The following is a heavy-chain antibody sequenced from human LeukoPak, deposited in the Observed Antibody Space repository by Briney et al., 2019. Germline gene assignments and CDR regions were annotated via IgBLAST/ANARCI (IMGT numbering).Heavy chain of an antibody. V-gene: IGHV2-5*02. D-gene: IGHD3-10*01. Sequence: SGPTLVKPTQTLTLTCTFSGFSLSTSGVGVGWIRQPPGKALEWLALIFWDDDKRYSPSLKSRLTITKDTSKNQVVLTMTNVDPVDTATYYCAHTSGVITLDYWGQGTLVTVSS. CDR2: IFWDDDK. J-gene: IGHJ4*02. CDR3: AHTSGVITLDY. CDR1: GFSLSTSGVG.